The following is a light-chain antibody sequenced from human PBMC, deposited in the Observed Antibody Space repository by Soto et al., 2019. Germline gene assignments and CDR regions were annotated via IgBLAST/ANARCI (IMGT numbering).Light chain of an antibody. Sequence: DIQMTQSPSTLSAPAGDRVTITCRASQSISSWLAWYQQKPGKAPKLLIYGASTLQSGVPSRFSGSGSGTEFTLTISSLQPEDFATYYCQQLNSYPRTFGQGTKVDI. CDR2: GAS. V-gene: IGKV1-9*01. J-gene: IGKJ1*01. CDR1: QSISSW. CDR3: QQLNSYPRT.